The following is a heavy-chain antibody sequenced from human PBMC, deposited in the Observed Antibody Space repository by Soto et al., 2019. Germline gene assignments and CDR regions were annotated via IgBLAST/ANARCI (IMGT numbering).Heavy chain of an antibody. J-gene: IGHJ6*02. CDR1: GYSFTDYH. D-gene: IGHD2-8*01. CDR2: INPKSGGT. V-gene: IGHV1-2*04. Sequence: AAVKVSCKASGYSFTDYHIHWVRQAPGQGLEWLGRINPKSGGTSTAQKFQGWVTMTRDRSISTVYMELTRLRSDDTAVYFCARGHSTDCSNGVCSFFYNHEMDVWGQGTTVTVSS. CDR3: ARGHSTDCSNGVCSFFYNHEMDV.